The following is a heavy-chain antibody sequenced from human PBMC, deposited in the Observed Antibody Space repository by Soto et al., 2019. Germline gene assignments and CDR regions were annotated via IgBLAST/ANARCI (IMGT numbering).Heavy chain of an antibody. CDR2: IYYSGST. CDR3: ARVKYYYYGMDV. V-gene: IGHV4-30-4*01. Sequence: PSETLSLTCTVSGGSISSGDYYWSWIRQPPGKGLEWIGYIYYSGSTYYNPSLKSRVTISVGTSKNQFSLKLSSVTAADTAVYYCARVKYYYYGMDVWGQGTTVTVSS. CDR1: GGSISSGDYY. J-gene: IGHJ6*02.